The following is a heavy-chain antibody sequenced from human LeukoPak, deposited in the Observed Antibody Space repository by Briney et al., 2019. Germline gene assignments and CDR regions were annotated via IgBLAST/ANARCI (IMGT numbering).Heavy chain of an antibody. Sequence: PSETLSLTCTVSGSSISSPISYWGWIRQPPGKGLEWIATVLHSGATFYSPSLEGRLTISIDTSTNQFSLKMTSMTAADTAVYYCAGRIVGVIDAFDYWGQGALVTVSS. D-gene: IGHD1-26*01. CDR3: AGRIVGVIDAFDY. CDR1: GSSISSPISY. V-gene: IGHV4-39*01. J-gene: IGHJ4*02. CDR2: VLHSGAT.